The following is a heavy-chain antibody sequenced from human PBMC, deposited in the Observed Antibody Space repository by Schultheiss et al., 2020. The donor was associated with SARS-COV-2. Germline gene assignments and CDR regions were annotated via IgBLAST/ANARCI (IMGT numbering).Heavy chain of an antibody. D-gene: IGHD3-10*01. V-gene: IGHV3-30*18. CDR2: ISYDGSNK. CDR1: GFTFSSYG. CDR3: AKDRITMVRGVHYNYYGMDV. Sequence: GGSLRLSCAASGFTFSSYGMHWVRQAPGKGLEWVAVISYDGSNKYYADSVKGRFTISRDNSKNTLYLQMNSLRAEDTAVYYCAKDRITMVRGVHYNYYGMDVWGQGTTVTVSS. J-gene: IGHJ6*02.